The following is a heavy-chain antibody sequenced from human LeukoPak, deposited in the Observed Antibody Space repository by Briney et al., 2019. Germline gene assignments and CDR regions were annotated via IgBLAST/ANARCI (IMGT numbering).Heavy chain of an antibody. V-gene: IGHV3-23*01. CDR2: ISGSGGST. D-gene: IGHD2-2*01. CDR1: GFTFSRHA. CDR3: AKSPRYCSSTSCPLDY. J-gene: IGHJ4*02. Sequence: PGASLRLSCAASGFTFSRHAMTWVRQAPGKGLEWVSAISGSGGSTYYADSVKGRFTISRDNSKNTLYLQIISLRAEDTAVYYCAKSPRYCSSTSCPLDYGGLGTLVTVSS.